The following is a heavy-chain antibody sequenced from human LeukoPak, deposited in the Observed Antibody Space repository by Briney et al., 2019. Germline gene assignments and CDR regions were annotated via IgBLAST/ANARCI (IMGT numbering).Heavy chain of an antibody. CDR2: IKSKISGGTI. V-gene: IGHV3-15*01. CDR1: GFTFNNYA. D-gene: IGHD2-8*01. Sequence: PGGSLRPSCAGSGFTFNNYAMSWVRQAPGKGLEWVAHIKSKISGGTIDYAAPVKDRFIISRDDSRDTLFLQMNSLRTEDTAMYYCTTNSGFVTNLFPALWGQGTLVTVSS. CDR3: TTNSGFVTNLFPAL. J-gene: IGHJ4*02.